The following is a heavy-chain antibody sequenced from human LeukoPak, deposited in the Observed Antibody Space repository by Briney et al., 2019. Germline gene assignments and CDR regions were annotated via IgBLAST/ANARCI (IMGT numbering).Heavy chain of an antibody. CDR3: AREGVYYSFVY. Sequence: GGSLRLSCAASGFTVSNAYMSWVRQAPGKGLEWVSVIYSGGTTYYADSVRGRFTISRDNSKNTLFLQMSSLRAEDTAVYYCAREGVYYSFVYWGQGTLVIVSS. CDR2: IYSGGTT. V-gene: IGHV3-53*01. D-gene: IGHD3-22*01. CDR1: GFTVSNAY. J-gene: IGHJ4*02.